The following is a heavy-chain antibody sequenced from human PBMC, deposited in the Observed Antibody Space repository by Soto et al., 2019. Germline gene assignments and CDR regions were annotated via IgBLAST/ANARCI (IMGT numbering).Heavy chain of an antibody. Sequence: SETLSLTCTVSGGSISSVNYYWSWIRQHPGKGLEWIGYIYYSGSTYYNPSLKSRVTISMDTSKNQFSLKLSSVTAADTAVYYCARAVVADGTLFPFDPWGQGTLVTVSS. J-gene: IGHJ5*02. CDR1: GGSISSVNYY. V-gene: IGHV4-31*03. D-gene: IGHD6-13*01. CDR2: IYYSGST. CDR3: ARAVVADGTLFPFDP.